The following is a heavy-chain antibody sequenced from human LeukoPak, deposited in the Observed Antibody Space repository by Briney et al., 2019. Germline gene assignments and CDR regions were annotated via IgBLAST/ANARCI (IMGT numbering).Heavy chain of an antibody. CDR2: ISYDGSNK. J-gene: IGHJ4*02. V-gene: IGHV3-30*04. CDR3: AREEGDIAPTGPLVPYFDY. D-gene: IGHD6-13*01. Sequence: GGSLRLSCAASGFTFSTYAMHWVRQAPGKGLEWVAVISYDGSNKYYADSVKGRFTISRDNSKNSLYLQMNSLRPEDMAVYYCAREEGDIAPTGPLVPYFDYWGQGTLVTVSS. CDR1: GFTFSTYA.